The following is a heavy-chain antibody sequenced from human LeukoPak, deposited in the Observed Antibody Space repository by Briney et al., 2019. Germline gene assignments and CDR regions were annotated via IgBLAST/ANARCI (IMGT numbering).Heavy chain of an antibody. J-gene: IGHJ4*02. Sequence: GGSLRLSCAASGFTFSNYGMDWVRQAPGKGLEWVAVIWYDGNNKLYADSVKGRFTVSRDNSKSTLYLQMDSLRAEDTAVYYCARELGGVTTGAVRSDYWGPGTLVTVSS. CDR1: GFTFSNYG. D-gene: IGHD1-1*01. CDR3: ARELGGVTTGAVRSDY. CDR2: IWYDGNNK. V-gene: IGHV3-33*01.